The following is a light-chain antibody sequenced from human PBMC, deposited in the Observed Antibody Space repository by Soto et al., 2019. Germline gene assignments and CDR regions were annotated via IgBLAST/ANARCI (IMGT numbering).Light chain of an antibody. Sequence: QLVLTQSSSASASLGSSVKLTCTLSSGHSNYVIAWHQQPPGKAPRYLMKLESSGTYSRGSGIPYRFSGSSSWADRYLFICSLQFEDEADYYCETWDSNTWVFGGGTKLTVL. V-gene: IGLV4-60*02. CDR2: LESSGTY. CDR1: SGHSNYV. J-gene: IGLJ3*02. CDR3: ETWDSNTWV.